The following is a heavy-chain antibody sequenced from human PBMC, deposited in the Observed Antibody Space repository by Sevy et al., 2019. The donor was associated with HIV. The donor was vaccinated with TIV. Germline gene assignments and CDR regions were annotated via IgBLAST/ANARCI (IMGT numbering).Heavy chain of an antibody. Sequence: GGSLRLSCAASGFTFSSYAMHWVRQAPGKGLEWVAVISYGGSNKYYADSVKGRFTISRDNSKNTLYLQMNSLRAEDTAVYYCARGITMVRGANDYWGQGTLVTVSS. CDR1: GFTFSSYA. CDR3: ARGITMVRGANDY. J-gene: IGHJ4*02. CDR2: ISYGGSNK. D-gene: IGHD3-10*01. V-gene: IGHV3-30-3*01.